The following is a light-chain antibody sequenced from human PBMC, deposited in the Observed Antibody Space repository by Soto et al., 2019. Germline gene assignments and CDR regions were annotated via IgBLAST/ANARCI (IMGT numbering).Light chain of an antibody. CDR2: SSH. CDR1: SSNNGDYH. J-gene: IGLJ2*01. V-gene: IGLV1-44*01. CDR3: AAWDDSLNGVV. Sequence: QSVLTQPPSASGTPGQRVTISCSGSSSNNGDYHVHWYQQLPGAAPKVLIHSSHQRPSGVPDRFSGSKSGTSASLAISGLQSEDEADYYCAAWDDSLNGVVFGGGTKLTVL.